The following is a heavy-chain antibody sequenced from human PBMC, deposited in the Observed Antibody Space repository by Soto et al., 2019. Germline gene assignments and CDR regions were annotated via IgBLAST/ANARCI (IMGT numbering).Heavy chain of an antibody. Sequence: SETLSLTCTVSGGSISSGDYYWSWIRQPPGKGLEWIGYIYYSGSTYYNPSLKSRVTISVDTSKNQFSLKLSSVTAADTAVYYCAIIIVLGVTPTAILPSGQGTLVTLST. CDR2: IYYSGST. D-gene: IGHD3-10*01. CDR3: AIIIVLGVTPTAILP. V-gene: IGHV4-30-4*01. CDR1: GGSISSGDYY. J-gene: IGHJ5*02.